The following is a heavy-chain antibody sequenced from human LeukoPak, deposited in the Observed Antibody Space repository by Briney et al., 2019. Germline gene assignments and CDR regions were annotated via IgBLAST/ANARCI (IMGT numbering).Heavy chain of an antibody. D-gene: IGHD3-9*01. CDR1: GFTSSSYA. Sequence: GGSLRLSCAASGFTSSSYAMSWVRQAPGKGLEWVSAISGSGGSTYYADSVKGRFTISRDNSKNTLYLQMNSLRAEDTAVYYCAKDSRDGYYDILTGPSPFDYWGQGALVTVSS. J-gene: IGHJ4*02. CDR3: AKDSRDGYYDILTGPSPFDY. V-gene: IGHV3-23*01. CDR2: ISGSGGST.